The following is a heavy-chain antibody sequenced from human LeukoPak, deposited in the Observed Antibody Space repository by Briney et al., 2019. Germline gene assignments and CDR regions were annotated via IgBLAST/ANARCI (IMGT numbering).Heavy chain of an antibody. CDR1: GGSISTYY. Sequence: TSETLSLTCSVSGGSISTYYWSWIRQPPGKGLEWIGYIYYSGSTNYNPSLKSRVTISVDTSKNQFSLKLSSVTAADTAVYYCARLKGSFDYWGQGTLVTVSS. V-gene: IGHV4-59*08. CDR2: IYYSGST. J-gene: IGHJ4*02. CDR3: ARLKGSFDY.